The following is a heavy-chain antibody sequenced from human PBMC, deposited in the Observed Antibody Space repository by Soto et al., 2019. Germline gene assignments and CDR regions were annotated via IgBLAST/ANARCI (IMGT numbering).Heavy chain of an antibody. J-gene: IGHJ4*02. V-gene: IGHV4-59*01. D-gene: IGHD2-15*01. CDR3: GRDHHYCSGGSCYVGNV. CDR2: IHYTGRT. CDR1: GGSISNNY. Sequence: QVQLQESGPGLLQPSETLSLTCTVSGGSISNNYWSWIRQPPGKGLEWIGFIHYTGRTNYNPSLRRRVSISMDTPKTQCSLKISSVTTADTAVYYLGRDHHYCSGGSCYVGNVWGQGTLVTVSS.